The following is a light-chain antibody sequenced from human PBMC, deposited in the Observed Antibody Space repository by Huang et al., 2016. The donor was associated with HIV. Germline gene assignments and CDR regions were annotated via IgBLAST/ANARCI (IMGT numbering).Light chain of an antibody. Sequence: DIVMTQSPASLAVSLGERATINCKSSQTIFYSSNNRNYLAWYQQKPGQSPKLLIYWASTRESGVPDRFSGSGSGTDFTLTISSLQAEDVAVYFCQQYYGIPYTFCQGTKLDIK. V-gene: IGKV4-1*01. CDR3: QQYYGIPYT. J-gene: IGKJ2*01. CDR1: QTIFYSSNNRNY. CDR2: WAS.